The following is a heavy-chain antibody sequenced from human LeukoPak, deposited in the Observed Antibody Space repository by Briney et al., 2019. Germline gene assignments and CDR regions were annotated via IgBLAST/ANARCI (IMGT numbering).Heavy chain of an antibody. Sequence: GGSLRLPCAASGFPFNICAMSWSPRPPGRGWVGGAPLGGRGGSAYYADSVKGRFTISRDESKNTLYLQMNSLRAEDTAVYYCAKFWSAQLVPPYSDYWGQGTLVTVSS. CDR3: AKFWSAQLVPPYSDY. CDR2: LGGRGGSA. V-gene: IGHV3-23*01. CDR1: GFPFNICA. D-gene: IGHD6-13*01. J-gene: IGHJ4*02.